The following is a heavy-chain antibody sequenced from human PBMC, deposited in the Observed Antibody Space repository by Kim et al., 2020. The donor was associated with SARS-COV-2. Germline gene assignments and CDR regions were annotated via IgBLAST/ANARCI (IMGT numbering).Heavy chain of an antibody. V-gene: IGHV6-1*01. Sequence: AVSVKSRITINPDTSKNQFSLQLNSVTPEDTAVYYCARGELDTALYGMDVWGQGTTVTVSS. J-gene: IGHJ6*02. D-gene: IGHD5-18*01. CDR3: ARGELDTALYGMDV.